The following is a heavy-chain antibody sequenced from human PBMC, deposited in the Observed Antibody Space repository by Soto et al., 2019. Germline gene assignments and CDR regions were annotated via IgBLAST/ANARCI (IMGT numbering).Heavy chain of an antibody. J-gene: IGHJ4*02. V-gene: IGHV1-8*01. CDR2: MNPSSGYT. CDR1: GYTFTDYD. D-gene: IGHD3-16*01. CDR3: ARFVWHQLPTIDY. Sequence: ASVKVSCKASGYTFTDYDINWVRQATGQGLEWMGWMNPSSGYTGYAQKFQGRVTMTWDTSISTAYMELSSLTSADTAVYYCARFVWHQLPTIDYWGQGALVTVSS.